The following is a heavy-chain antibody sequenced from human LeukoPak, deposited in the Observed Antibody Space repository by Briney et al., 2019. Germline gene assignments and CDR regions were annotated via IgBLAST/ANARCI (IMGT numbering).Heavy chain of an antibody. Sequence: PGGSLRLSCAASGFTFSSYGMHWVRQAPGKGLEWVAIIWYDGSKKYYADSVKGRFTMSRDNSKNTLYLQLTSLRAEDTAVYYCARDLHSSGWRVGSAGYWGQGTLVTVSS. CDR3: ARDLHSSGWRVGSAGY. CDR2: IWYDGSKK. V-gene: IGHV3-33*01. J-gene: IGHJ4*02. CDR1: GFTFSSYG. D-gene: IGHD6-19*01.